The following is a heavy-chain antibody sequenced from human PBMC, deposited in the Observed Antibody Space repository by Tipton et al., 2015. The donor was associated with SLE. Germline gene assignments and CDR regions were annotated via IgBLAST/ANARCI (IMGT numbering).Heavy chain of an antibody. J-gene: IGHJ4*02. CDR2: ISIYNGNT. CDR1: GYTFTTYG. V-gene: IGHV1-18*01. CDR3: ARGFDFWSGLIDY. D-gene: IGHD3-3*01. Sequence: QSGAEVKKPGASVRVSCKASGYTFTTYGISWVRQAPGQGLEWMGWISIYNGNTNYAQKLQGRVTMTSDTSTSTAYMELRRLTPDDTAVYYCARGFDFWSGLIDYWGQGTLVTVSS.